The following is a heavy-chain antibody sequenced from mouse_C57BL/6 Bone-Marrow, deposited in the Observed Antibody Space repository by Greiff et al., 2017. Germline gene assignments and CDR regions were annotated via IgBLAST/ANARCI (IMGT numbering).Heavy chain of an antibody. CDR1: GYTFTTYP. D-gene: IGHD2-1*01. J-gene: IGHJ2*01. Sequence: VKLMESGAELVKPGASVKMSCKASGYTFTTYPIEWMKQNHGKSLEWIGNFHPYNDDTKYNEKFKVKATLTVEKSSSTVYLELSRLTSDDSAVDYCARGGNYGGYYFDYWGQGTTLTVTS. V-gene: IGHV1-47*01. CDR2: FHPYNDDT. CDR3: ARGGNYGGYYFDY.